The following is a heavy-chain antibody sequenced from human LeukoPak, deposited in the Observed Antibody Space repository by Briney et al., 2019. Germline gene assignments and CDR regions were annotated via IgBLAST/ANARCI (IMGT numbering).Heavy chain of an antibody. J-gene: IGHJ4*02. CDR2: ISGGGAGT. Sequence: GGSLRLSCAASGFTFSGYGMHWVRQAPGKGLERVSSISGGGAGTYYADSVRGRFTISRDNSKNTLYLQMNSLRAEDTALYYCAKDFVRYNIQFDYWGQGALVTVSS. V-gene: IGHV3-23*01. CDR3: AKDFVRYNIQFDY. D-gene: IGHD1-1*01. CDR1: GFTFSGYG.